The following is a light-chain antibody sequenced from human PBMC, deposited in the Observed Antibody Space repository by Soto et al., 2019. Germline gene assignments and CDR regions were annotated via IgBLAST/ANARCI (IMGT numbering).Light chain of an antibody. J-gene: IGKJ5*01. Sequence: DILMTQSPASLSVSPGGRGTLSRRASQSVASNLAWYQQKPGQAPSLLIYGTSTRATGVPARFSGSGSGTDFTLTISSLQAADFAVYHCQHYNSWPITFGQGTRLEIK. V-gene: IGKV3-15*01. CDR2: GTS. CDR1: QSVASN. CDR3: QHYNSWPIT.